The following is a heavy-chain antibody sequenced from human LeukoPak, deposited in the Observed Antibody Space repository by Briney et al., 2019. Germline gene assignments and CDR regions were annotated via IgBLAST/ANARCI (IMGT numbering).Heavy chain of an antibody. CDR2: INHSGST. V-gene: IGHV4-34*01. CDR3: ARGVLRFLEWHHHRTNWFDP. Sequence: PSETLSLTCAVYGGSFSGYYWSWIRQPPGKGLEWIGEINHSGSTNYNPSLKNRVTISVDTSKNQFSLKLSSVTAADTAVYYCARGVLRFLEWHHHRTNWFDPWGQGTLVTVSS. CDR1: GGSFSGYY. J-gene: IGHJ5*02. D-gene: IGHD3-3*01.